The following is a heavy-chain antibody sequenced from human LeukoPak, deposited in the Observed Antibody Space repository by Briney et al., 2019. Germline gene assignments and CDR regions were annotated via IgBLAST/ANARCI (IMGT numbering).Heavy chain of an antibody. CDR1: GYTFTSYY. Sequence: ASVKVSCKASGYTFTSYYMHWVRQAPGQGLEWMGIINPSGGSTSYAQKFQGRVTMTRDTSTSTVYMELSSLRSEDTAVYYCARDSGGDIVVVPAAMGASDIWGQGTMVTVSS. D-gene: IGHD2-2*01. CDR3: ARDSGGDIVVVPAAMGASDI. CDR2: INPSGGST. V-gene: IGHV1-46*01. J-gene: IGHJ3*02.